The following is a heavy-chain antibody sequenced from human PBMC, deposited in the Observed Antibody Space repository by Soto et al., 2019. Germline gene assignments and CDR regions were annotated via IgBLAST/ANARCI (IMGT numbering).Heavy chain of an antibody. CDR2: IYYSGST. D-gene: IGHD3-10*01. CDR3: ARGFDYGSGRNWFDP. Sequence: SETLSLTCTVSGGSISSSSYYWGWIRQPPGKGLEWIGSIYYSGSTYYNPSLKSRVTISVDTSKNQFSLKLSSVTAADTAVYYCARGFDYGSGRNWFDPWGQGTLVTVSS. V-gene: IGHV4-39*01. J-gene: IGHJ5*02. CDR1: GGSISSSSYY.